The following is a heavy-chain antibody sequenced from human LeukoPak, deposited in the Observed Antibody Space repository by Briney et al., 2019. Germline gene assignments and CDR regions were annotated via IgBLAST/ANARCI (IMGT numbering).Heavy chain of an antibody. Sequence: GGSLRLSCAASEFIFGAYWMIWVRQAPGKGLEWVANINQDGSEKYYVDSVKGRFTISRDNAKKSLFLQMNSLTAEDTALYYCVRSLGWSGTRDYWGQGTLVTVSS. CDR3: VRSLGWSGTRDY. CDR1: EFIFGAYW. J-gene: IGHJ4*02. D-gene: IGHD3-10*01. V-gene: IGHV3-7*01. CDR2: INQDGSEK.